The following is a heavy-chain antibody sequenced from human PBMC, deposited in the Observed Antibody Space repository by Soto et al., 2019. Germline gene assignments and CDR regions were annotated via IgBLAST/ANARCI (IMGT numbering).Heavy chain of an antibody. D-gene: IGHD3-3*01. Sequence: PGGSLRLSCAASGFRFDDYNMHWVRQAPGKGLEWVSLITWNGGNKYYEDSVKGRFTISRDGTTQSVSLQMTSLKREDTGVYYCARETLSFGSALDVWGQGITVTGS. V-gene: IGHV3-43*01. CDR1: GFRFDDYN. CDR3: ARETLSFGSALDV. J-gene: IGHJ6*02. CDR2: ITWNGGNK.